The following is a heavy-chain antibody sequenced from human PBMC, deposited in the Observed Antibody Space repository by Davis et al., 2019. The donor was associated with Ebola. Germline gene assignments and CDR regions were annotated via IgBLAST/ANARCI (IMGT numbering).Heavy chain of an antibody. V-gene: IGHV1-2*02. CDR2: INPASGGA. CDR1: GYAFMDYY. J-gene: IGHJ6*02. Sequence: ASVKVSCKTSGYAFMDYYIHWLRHAPGQGLEWMGWINPASGGATYIGRFQGRVTMTRDTSINTAYMELRRLRSDDTAVYYCARVLLGTGYGMDVWGQGTTVTVSS. D-gene: IGHD2-21*01. CDR3: ARVLLGTGYGMDV.